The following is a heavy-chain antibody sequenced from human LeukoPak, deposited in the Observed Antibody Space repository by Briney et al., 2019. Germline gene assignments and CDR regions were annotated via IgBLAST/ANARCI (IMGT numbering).Heavy chain of an antibody. CDR3: ARDDADIVVVPAAIGSSFDP. CDR1: GYTFTGYY. J-gene: IGHJ5*02. D-gene: IGHD2-2*01. V-gene: IGHV1-2*02. CDR2: INPNSGGT. Sequence: SVKVSCKASGYTFTGYYMHWVRQAPGQGLEWMGWINPNSGGTNYAQKFQGRVTMTRDTSISTAYMELSRLRSDDTAVYYCARDDADIVVVPAAIGSSFDPWGQGTLVTVSS.